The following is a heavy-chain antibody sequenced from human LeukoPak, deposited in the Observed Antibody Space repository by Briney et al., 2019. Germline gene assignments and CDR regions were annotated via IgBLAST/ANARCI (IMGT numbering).Heavy chain of an antibody. Sequence: GGSLRLSCAASGFTFSSYWMHWVRQAPGKGLVWVSRINTDGSSTSYADSVKGRFTISRDNAKNTLYLQMNSLRAEDTAVYYCARPDGITIFGVVIPHFDYWGQGTLVTVSS. CDR3: ARPDGITIFGVVIPHFDY. J-gene: IGHJ4*02. V-gene: IGHV3-74*01. D-gene: IGHD3-3*01. CDR2: INTDGSST. CDR1: GFTFSSYW.